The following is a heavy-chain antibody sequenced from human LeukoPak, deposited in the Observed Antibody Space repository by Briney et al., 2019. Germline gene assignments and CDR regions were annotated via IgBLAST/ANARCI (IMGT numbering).Heavy chain of an antibody. Sequence: PGGSLRLSCAASGFSFSNCWMHWVRQAPGKGLVWVTRMNSDGSATYYADSVQDRFTISRDNAKNTLYLQMNSLRAEDTAMYFCAKGPNYFDSWGQGTLVTVSS. J-gene: IGHJ4*02. CDR2: MNSDGSAT. V-gene: IGHV3-74*01. CDR1: GFSFSNCW. CDR3: AKGPNYFDS.